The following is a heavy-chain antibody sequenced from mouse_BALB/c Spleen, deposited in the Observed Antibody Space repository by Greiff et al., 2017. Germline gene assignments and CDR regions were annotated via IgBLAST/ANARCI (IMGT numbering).Heavy chain of an antibody. CDR2: IWGDGST. D-gene: IGHD2-1*01. V-gene: IGHV2-6-7*01. J-gene: IGHJ4*01. CDR3: ARDKGLLAYAMDY. Sequence: QVQLKQSGPGLVAPSQSLSITCTVSGFSLTGYGVNWVRQPPGKGLEWLGMIWGDGSTDYNSALKSRLSISKDNSKSQVFLKMNSLQTDDTARYYCARDKGLLAYAMDYWGQGTSVTVSS. CDR1: GFSLTGYG.